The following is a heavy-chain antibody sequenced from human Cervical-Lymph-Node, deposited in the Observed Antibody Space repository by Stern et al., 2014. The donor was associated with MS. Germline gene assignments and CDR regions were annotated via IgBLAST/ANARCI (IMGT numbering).Heavy chain of an antibody. J-gene: IGHJ3*02. Sequence: VQLVESGAEVRKPGSSVRVSCKTSGGTFSSYTISWVRQVPGQGLEWMGRIIPMYDIANYAQKFQGRVTINADKSTSTAYMELSSLRSEDTAVYYCARVPLVVLVPTRGDAFDIWGQGTMVTVSS. D-gene: IGHD2-21*01. CDR2: IIPMYDIA. CDR1: GGTFSSYT. V-gene: IGHV1-69*09. CDR3: ARVPLVVLVPTRGDAFDI.